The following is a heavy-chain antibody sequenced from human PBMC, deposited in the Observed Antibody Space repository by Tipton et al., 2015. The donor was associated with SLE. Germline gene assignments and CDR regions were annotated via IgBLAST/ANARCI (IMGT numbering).Heavy chain of an antibody. J-gene: IGHJ5*02. CDR3: ARSVTPAAIGWFDP. D-gene: IGHD2-2*01. Sequence: TLSLTCTVSGFSISSGYYWGWMRQSPGKGLEWIRSIYRSGSTYYTPSLRSRVTISLDTSMNQFSLDLSSVTAADTAVYYCARSVTPAAIGWFDPWGQGTLVTVSS. CDR1: GFSISSGYY. V-gene: IGHV4-38-2*02. CDR2: IYRSGST.